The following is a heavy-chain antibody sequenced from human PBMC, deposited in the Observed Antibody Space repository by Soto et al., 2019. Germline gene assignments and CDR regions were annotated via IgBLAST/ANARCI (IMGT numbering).Heavy chain of an antibody. Sequence: QVQLVQSGAEVKKPGSSVKVSCKASGGTFSSYTISWVRQAPGQGLEWMGRIIPILGIANYAQKFQGRVTITADNSTSTAYMELSSLRSEDTAVYYCARDRRWEPADYWGQGTLVTVSS. CDR2: IIPILGIA. J-gene: IGHJ4*02. CDR3: ARDRRWEPADY. D-gene: IGHD1-26*01. V-gene: IGHV1-69*08. CDR1: GGTFSSYT.